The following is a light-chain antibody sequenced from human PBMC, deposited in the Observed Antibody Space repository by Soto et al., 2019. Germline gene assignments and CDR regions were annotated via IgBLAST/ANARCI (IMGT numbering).Light chain of an antibody. CDR1: SSNIGGNT. CDR3: ATWEDSLNPAV. CDR2: INE. V-gene: IGLV1-44*01. J-gene: IGLJ7*01. Sequence: QSAVTQPPSLSGTTVQRVTISCSGSSSNIGGNTVHWYHHLPGTAPKLLICINEQRPSGVPARFSGSTSGTSASLAISGLQSYDGAHYYCATWEDSLNPAVFGGGTPLPVL.